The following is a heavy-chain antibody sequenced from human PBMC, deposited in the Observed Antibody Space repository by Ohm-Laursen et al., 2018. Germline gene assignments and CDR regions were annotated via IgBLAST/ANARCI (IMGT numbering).Heavy chain of an antibody. J-gene: IGHJ6*02. Sequence: SLRLSCAASGFTFSAYGMHWVRQAPGKGLEWVADIWYDGVNKYYADSVKGRFTISRDNSKNTVYLQMNSLRAEDTAVYYCARDVAHGGYGFGMDVWGQGTTVTVSS. V-gene: IGHV3-33*01. D-gene: IGHD5-12*01. CDR3: ARDVAHGGYGFGMDV. CDR1: GFTFSAYG. CDR2: IWYDGVNK.